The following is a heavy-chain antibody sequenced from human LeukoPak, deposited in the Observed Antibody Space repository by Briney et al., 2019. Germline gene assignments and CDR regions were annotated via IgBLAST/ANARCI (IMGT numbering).Heavy chain of an antibody. CDR3: AGGASGSYYVDY. J-gene: IGHJ4*02. CDR1: GFTFSSYA. V-gene: IGHV3-74*01. CDR2: VNTDESRT. D-gene: IGHD1-26*01. Sequence: GGSLRLSCAASGFTFSSYAMSWVRQAPGKGLVWVSRVNTDESRTNYADSVKGRFTISRDNAKNTVYLQMNSLRAEDTAVYYCAGGASGSYYVDYWGQGILVTVSS.